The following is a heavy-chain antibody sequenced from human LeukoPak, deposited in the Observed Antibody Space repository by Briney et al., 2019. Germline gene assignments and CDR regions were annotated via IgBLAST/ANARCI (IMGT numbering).Heavy chain of an antibody. V-gene: IGHV1-18*04. CDR1: GYTFIGYY. D-gene: IGHD3-22*01. J-gene: IGHJ4*02. CDR3: ARGTWPRWLPDY. CDR2: ISAYNGNT. Sequence: GASVKVSCKASGYTFIGYYMHWVRQAPGQGLEWMGWISAYNGNTNYAQKLQGRVTMTTDTSTSTAYMELRSLRSDDTAVYYCARGTWPRWLPDYWGQGTLVTVSS.